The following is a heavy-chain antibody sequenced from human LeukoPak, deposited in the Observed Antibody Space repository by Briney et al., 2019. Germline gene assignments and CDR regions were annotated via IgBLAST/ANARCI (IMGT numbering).Heavy chain of an antibody. D-gene: IGHD4-17*01. CDR1: GYTFTYYD. Sequence: ASVKVSCKASGYTFTYYDMHWVRQAPGQGLEWMGIINSSGGSTSYAQKFQGRVTMTRDMSTSTIYMELSSLRYEDTAVYYCARGHTAVTRHFDFWGQGTLVTVSS. CDR2: INSSGGST. CDR3: ARGHTAVTRHFDF. J-gene: IGHJ4*02. V-gene: IGHV1-46*01.